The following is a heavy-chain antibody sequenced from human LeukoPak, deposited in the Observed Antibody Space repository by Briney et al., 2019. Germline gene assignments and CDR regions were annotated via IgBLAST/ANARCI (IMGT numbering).Heavy chain of an antibody. CDR2: ISSSSSYT. Sequence: PGGSLRLSCAASGFTFSEYYMSWIRQAPGKGLEWVSYISSSSSYTNYADSVKGRFTISRDNAKNSLYLQMNSLRAEDTAVYYCARDRVRVTTVFTWEVYYYGMDVWGQGTTVTVSS. CDR3: ARDRVRVTTVFTWEVYYYGMDV. CDR1: GFTFSEYY. V-gene: IGHV3-11*05. D-gene: IGHD4-17*01. J-gene: IGHJ6*02.